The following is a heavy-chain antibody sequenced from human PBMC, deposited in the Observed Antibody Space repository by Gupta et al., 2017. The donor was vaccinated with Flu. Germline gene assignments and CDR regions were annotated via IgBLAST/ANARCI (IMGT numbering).Heavy chain of an antibody. CDR1: TFLTYT. V-gene: IGHV3-23*01. J-gene: IGHJ4*02. Sequence: TFLTYTLGGVRQAPGKGLEWVSAISGSGGSTSYLDSVKGRFTISRDDSESTLYMQMSSLRVEGTDTYYCAKTFLGQRVFGSWGQGTLVTV. D-gene: IGHD7-27*01. CDR3: AKTFLGQRVFGS. CDR2: ISGSGGST.